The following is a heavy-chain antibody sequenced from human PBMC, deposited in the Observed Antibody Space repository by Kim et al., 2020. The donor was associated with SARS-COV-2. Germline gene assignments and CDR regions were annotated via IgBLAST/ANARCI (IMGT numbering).Heavy chain of an antibody. Sequence: SQTLSLTCAVSGGSFSGYYWSWIRQPPGKGLEWIGEINHSGSTNYNPSLKSRVTISVDTSKNQFSLKLSSVTAADTAVYYCARGPTNYYGSGSYWRYNWFDPWGQGTLVTVSS. CDR3: ARGPTNYYGSGSYWRYNWFDP. CDR1: GGSFSGYY. V-gene: IGHV4-34*01. J-gene: IGHJ5*02. CDR2: INHSGST. D-gene: IGHD3-10*01.